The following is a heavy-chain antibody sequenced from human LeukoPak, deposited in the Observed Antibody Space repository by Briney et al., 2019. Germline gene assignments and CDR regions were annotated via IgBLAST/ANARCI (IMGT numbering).Heavy chain of an antibody. CDR3: AKDIQVGYYYDSSGYYYYGMDV. V-gene: IGHV3-43D*03. Sequence: GGSLRLSCAASGFTFDDYAMHWVRQAPGKGLEWVSLISWDGGSTYYADSVKGRFTISRDNSKNSLYLQMNSLRAEDTALYSCAKDIQVGYYYDSSGYYYYGMDVWGQGTTVTVSS. CDR1: GFTFDDYA. D-gene: IGHD3-22*01. CDR2: ISWDGGST. J-gene: IGHJ6*02.